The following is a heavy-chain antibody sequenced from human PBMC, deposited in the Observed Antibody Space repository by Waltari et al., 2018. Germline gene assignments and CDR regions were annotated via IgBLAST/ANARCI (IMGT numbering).Heavy chain of an antibody. D-gene: IGHD2-15*01. CDR3: ERDVLAGYWKGGPCADSY. CDR1: GYSIGDGSY. Sequence: QVQLQESGPGLVKPSETLSLNCDVSGYSIGDGSYWGWIRQFPGKGLEWFGPIYQSGSKYDNPSSKSRGTISMETAKNQFALKWTSGAAADTAVYGVERDVLAGYWKGGPCADSYGGPGTLVTVSS. V-gene: IGHV4-38-2*02. J-gene: IGHJ1*01. CDR2: IYQSGSK.